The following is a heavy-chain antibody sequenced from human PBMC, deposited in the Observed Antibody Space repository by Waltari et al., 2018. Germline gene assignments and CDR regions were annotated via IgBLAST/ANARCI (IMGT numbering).Heavy chain of an antibody. J-gene: IGHJ3*02. Sequence: QVQLVESGGGVVQPGRSLRLSCAASGFTFSSYGMHWVRQAPGKGLEWVAVIWYDGSNKYYADSVKGRFTISRDNSKNTLYLQMNSLRAEDTAMYYCAKGIGSLWGNAFDIWGQGTMVTVS. CDR3: AKGIGSLWGNAFDI. CDR2: IWYDGSNK. CDR1: GFTFSSYG. V-gene: IGHV3-30*18. D-gene: IGHD3-16*01.